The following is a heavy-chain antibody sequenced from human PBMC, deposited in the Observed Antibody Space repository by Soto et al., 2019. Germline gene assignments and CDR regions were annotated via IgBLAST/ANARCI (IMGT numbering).Heavy chain of an antibody. CDR2: ISSGSSYI. CDR3: ASSPGRVVVDASGAFDL. J-gene: IGHJ3*01. CDR1: GFTFSSYS. V-gene: IGHV3-21*01. D-gene: IGHD2-15*01. Sequence: GGSLRLSCAASGFTFSSYSMNWVRQAPGKGLEWVSSISSGSSYIYYPDSVKGRFTISRDNAENSLFLQMHSLRAEGTAVYYCASSPGRVVVDASGAFDLWGQGTMVTVSS.